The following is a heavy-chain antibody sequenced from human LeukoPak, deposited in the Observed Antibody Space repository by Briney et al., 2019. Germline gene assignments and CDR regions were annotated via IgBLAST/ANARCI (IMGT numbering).Heavy chain of an antibody. CDR3: ARSRSRYYYDSSGYYHERGTLYNWFDP. CDR1: GGTFSSYA. Sequence: GSSVKVSCKASGGTFSSYAISWVRQAPGQGLEWMGGIIPIFGTANYTQKFQGRVTITADESTSTAYMELSSLRSEDTAVYYCARSRSRYYYDSSGYYHERGTLYNWFDPWGQGTLVTVSS. CDR2: IIPIFGTA. J-gene: IGHJ5*02. D-gene: IGHD3-22*01. V-gene: IGHV1-69*01.